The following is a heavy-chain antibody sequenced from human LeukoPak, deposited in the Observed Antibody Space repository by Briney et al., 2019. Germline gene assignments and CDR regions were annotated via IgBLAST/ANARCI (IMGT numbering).Heavy chain of an antibody. J-gene: IGHJ3*01. D-gene: IGHD4-23*01. CDR1: GSTFSDHF. CDR2: ISGNGAT. Sequence: PAASLRLPCLASGSTFSDHFMTWIRQAPGTGLEWISYISGNGATYYADSVKGRFTISRDNAQNSLWLQMSSLRAEDTAVYYCARDPMYNGGNSGAFDFWGQGTLVTVSP. CDR3: ARDPMYNGGNSGAFDF. V-gene: IGHV3-11*01.